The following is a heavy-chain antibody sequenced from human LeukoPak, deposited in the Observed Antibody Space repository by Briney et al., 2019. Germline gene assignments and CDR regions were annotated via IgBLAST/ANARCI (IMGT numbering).Heavy chain of an antibody. J-gene: IGHJ4*02. D-gene: IGHD3-3*01. CDR2: ISVRGGST. CDR1: GFTFSTYA. V-gene: IGHV3-23*01. Sequence: GGSLRLSCAASGFTFSTYAMNWVRQAPGKGLEWVSVISVRGGSTYYTDSVKGRFTISRDNSKNTLYLQMNSLRAEDTAVYYCAKDTAGLVLRSPFDYWGQGTLVTVSP. CDR3: AKDTAGLVLRSPFDY.